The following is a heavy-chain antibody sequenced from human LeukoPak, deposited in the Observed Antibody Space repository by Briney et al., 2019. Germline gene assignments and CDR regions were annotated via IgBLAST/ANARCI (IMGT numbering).Heavy chain of an antibody. CDR3: ARGGSSGWYRHWFDP. CDR2: IYPGDSDT. CDR1: GYSFSSYW. D-gene: IGHD6-19*01. V-gene: IGHV5-51*01. J-gene: IGHJ5*02. Sequence: GESLKISCKGSGYSFSSYWIVWVRQMPGQGLEWMGIIYPGDSDTKYSPSFQGQVTISADKSISTAYLQWSSLKASDTAMYSCARGGSSGWYRHWFDPWGQGTLVTVSS.